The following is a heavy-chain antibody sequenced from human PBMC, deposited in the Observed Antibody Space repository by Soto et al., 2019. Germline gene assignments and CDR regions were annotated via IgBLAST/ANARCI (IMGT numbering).Heavy chain of an antibody. CDR3: ARPRDPQDDCSAFDI. CDR1: GYSFTSYW. CDR2: IYPGDSDT. V-gene: IGHV5-51*01. D-gene: IGHD2-21*02. Sequence: PGESLKISCKGSGYSFTSYWIGWVRQMPGKGLEWMGIIYPGDSDTRYSPSFQGQVTISADKSISTAYLQWSSLKASDTAMYYCARPRDPQDDCSAFDIWGQGTMVTVSS. J-gene: IGHJ3*02.